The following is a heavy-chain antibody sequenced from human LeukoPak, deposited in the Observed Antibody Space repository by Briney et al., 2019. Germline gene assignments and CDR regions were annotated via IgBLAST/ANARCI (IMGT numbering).Heavy chain of an antibody. CDR2: IYYSGST. D-gene: IGHD3-10*01. J-gene: IGHJ4*02. Sequence: SETLSLTCTVSGGSISSSSYYWAWIRQPPGKGLEWIGSIYYSGSTYYNPPLKSRVTISVDTSKNQFSLKLSSVTAADTAVYYCARRGYGSGTLFDYWGQGTLVTVSS. CDR3: ARRGYGSGTLFDY. V-gene: IGHV4-39*01. CDR1: GGSISSSSYY.